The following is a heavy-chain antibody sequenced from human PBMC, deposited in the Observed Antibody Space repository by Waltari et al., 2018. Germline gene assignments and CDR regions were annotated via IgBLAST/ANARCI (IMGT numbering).Heavy chain of an antibody. D-gene: IGHD6-19*01. J-gene: IGHJ4*02. CDR3: AKDGGQWLAYFDY. CDR2: IWYDGSTK. Sequence: QVQLVESGGGVVQPGRSLRLSCAASGFTFSSYGMQWVRQAPGKGLEWVAVIWYDGSTKYYADSVKGRFTISRDNSKNTLYLQMNSLRAEDTAMYYCAKDGGQWLAYFDYWGQGTLVTVSS. CDR1: GFTFSSYG. V-gene: IGHV3-30*18.